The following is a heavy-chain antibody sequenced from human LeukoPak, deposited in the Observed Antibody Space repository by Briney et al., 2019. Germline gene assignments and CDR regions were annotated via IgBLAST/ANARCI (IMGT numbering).Heavy chain of an antibody. D-gene: IGHD4-23*01. Sequence: GGSLRLSCAASGFTFSDYNMNWVRQAPGKGLEWVSFITDGGSTIHHADSVKGRFPISRDNAKKTLYLQMHSLRAEDTSVYHCASSTGLTGGGVDVWGQGTTVTV. V-gene: IGHV3-11*01. CDR1: GFTFSDYN. CDR3: ASSTGLTGGGVDV. J-gene: IGHJ6*02. CDR2: ITDGGSTI.